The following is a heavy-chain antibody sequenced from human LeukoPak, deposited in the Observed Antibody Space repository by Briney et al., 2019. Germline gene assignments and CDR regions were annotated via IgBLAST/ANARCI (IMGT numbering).Heavy chain of an antibody. D-gene: IGHD3-16*02. Sequence: GGSLRLPCVASEFTFSTYWMTWVRQAPGKGLEWVANINQDGSEKNYVDSVKGRFTVSRDNAKNSLFLQMNSLRAEDTAVYYCATYRVRHLNSLDYWDRGTLVSVSS. CDR1: EFTFSTYW. V-gene: IGHV3-7*03. CDR2: INQDGSEK. CDR3: ATYRVRHLNSLDY. J-gene: IGHJ4*02.